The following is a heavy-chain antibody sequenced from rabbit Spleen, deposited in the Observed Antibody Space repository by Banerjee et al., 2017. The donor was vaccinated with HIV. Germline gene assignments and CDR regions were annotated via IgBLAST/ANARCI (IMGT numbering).Heavy chain of an antibody. Sequence: QEQLVESGGGLVKPGASLTLTCIASGVSFSGSSHLCWVRQAPGKGLEWIACIDSGSSGFTYFASWAKGRFTISKPSSTTVTLHMTSLTAADTATYFCARDTSSSFSSYGMDLWGPGTLVTVS. V-gene: IGHV1S45*01. CDR1: GVSFSGSSH. CDR2: IDSGSSGFT. CDR3: ARDTSSSFSSYGMDL. D-gene: IGHD1-1*01. J-gene: IGHJ6*01.